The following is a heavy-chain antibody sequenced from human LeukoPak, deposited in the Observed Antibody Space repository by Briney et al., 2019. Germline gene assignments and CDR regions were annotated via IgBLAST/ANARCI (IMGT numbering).Heavy chain of an antibody. CDR2: ISSDSSTI. CDR1: GFIFSTYS. CDR3: ARSGRGGAFDI. D-gene: IGHD1-26*01. Sequence: GGSLRLSCAASGFIFSTYSMNWVRQAPGKGLEWVSYISSDSSTIYYADSVKGRFTISRDNAKNTLYLQMNSLRADDTAVYYCARSGRGGAFDIWGQGTMVTVSS. V-gene: IGHV3-48*01. J-gene: IGHJ3*02.